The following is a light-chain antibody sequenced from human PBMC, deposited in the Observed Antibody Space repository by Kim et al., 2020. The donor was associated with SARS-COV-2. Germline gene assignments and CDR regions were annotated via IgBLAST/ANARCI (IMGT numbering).Light chain of an antibody. J-gene: IGLJ2*01. Sequence: QSVTITCTGTSRDVGGYNYVSWYQQHPGKAPKLMIYEVSKRPSGVPDRFSGSKSRNTASLTVSVLQAEDEADYYCSSYAGSNNYVVFGGGTQLTVL. CDR1: SRDVGGYNY. V-gene: IGLV2-8*01. CDR3: SSYAGSNNYVV. CDR2: EVS.